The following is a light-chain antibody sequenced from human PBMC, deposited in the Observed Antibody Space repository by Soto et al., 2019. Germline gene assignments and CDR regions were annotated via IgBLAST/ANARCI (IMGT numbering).Light chain of an antibody. Sequence: EIVLTQSPGTLSLLPGERATLSCRASQSIGESLAWYQQKPGQAPRLLIYDASNRATGIPDRFSGSGSWTDFSLTISSLQPGDCAVYYGQQRGSWPLNFGGGTKVEI. J-gene: IGKJ4*01. CDR3: QQRGSWPLN. V-gene: IGKV3-11*01. CDR2: DAS. CDR1: QSIGES.